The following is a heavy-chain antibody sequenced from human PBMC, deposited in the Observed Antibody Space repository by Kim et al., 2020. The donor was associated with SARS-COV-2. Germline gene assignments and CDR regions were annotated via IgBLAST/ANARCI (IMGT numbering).Heavy chain of an antibody. V-gene: IGHV4-34*01. J-gene: IGHJ6*01. CDR1: GGSFSGYY. CDR3: ARGGITGTAGRYYYYGMDV. Sequence: SETLSLTCAVYGGSFSGYYWSWIRQPPGKGLEWIGEINHSGSTNYNPSLKSRVTISVDTSKNQFSLKLSSVTAADTAVYYCARGGITGTAGRYYYYGMDV. D-gene: IGHD1-20*01. CDR2: INHSGST.